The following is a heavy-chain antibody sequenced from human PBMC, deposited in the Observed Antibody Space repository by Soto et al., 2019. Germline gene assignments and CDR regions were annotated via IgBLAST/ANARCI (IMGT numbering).Heavy chain of an antibody. Sequence: HPGGSLRLSCAASGFAFSNFWMSWVRQVPGKGLQWVAIIQQDGSEKYYVDSVKGRFTISRDNTKNSLYLQMNSLRAEDTAVYYCAKVRRWEDYFDYWGQGTLVTVSS. D-gene: IGHD1-26*01. CDR2: IQQDGSEK. CDR1: GFAFSNFW. J-gene: IGHJ4*02. V-gene: IGHV3-7*02. CDR3: AKVRRWEDYFDY.